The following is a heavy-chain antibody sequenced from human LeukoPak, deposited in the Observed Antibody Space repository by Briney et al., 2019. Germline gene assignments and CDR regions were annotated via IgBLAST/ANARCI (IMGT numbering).Heavy chain of an antibody. Sequence: SETLSLTCTVSGGSISSYYWSWIRQPPGKGLEWIGYIDYSGSTNYNPSLKSRIIISVDTSKSQFSLKLTSVTAADTAVYYCARAEFYDSMASDYWGQGTLVTVSS. CDR1: GGSISSYY. J-gene: IGHJ4*02. D-gene: IGHD3-22*01. V-gene: IGHV4-59*01. CDR2: IDYSGST. CDR3: ARAEFYDSMASDY.